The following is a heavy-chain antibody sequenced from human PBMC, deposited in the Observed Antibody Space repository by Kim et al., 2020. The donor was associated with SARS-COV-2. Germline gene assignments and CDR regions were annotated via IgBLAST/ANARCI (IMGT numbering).Heavy chain of an antibody. CDR1: GYTFTSYY. CDR2: INPSGGST. Sequence: ASVKVSCKASGYTFTSYYMHWVRQAPGQGLEWMGIINPSGGSTSYAQKFQGRVTMTRDTSTSTVYMELSSLRSEDTAVYYCARGVRVAATLGWFDPWGQGTLVTVSS. J-gene: IGHJ5*02. D-gene: IGHD2-15*01. V-gene: IGHV1-46*01. CDR3: ARGVRVAATLGWFDP.